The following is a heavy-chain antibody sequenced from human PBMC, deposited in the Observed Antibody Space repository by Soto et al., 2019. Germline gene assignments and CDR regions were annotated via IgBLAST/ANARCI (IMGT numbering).Heavy chain of an antibody. D-gene: IGHD2-2*01. Sequence: SVKVSCKASGYTFTGYYMHWVRQAPGQGLEWMGWINPNSGGTNYAQKFQGRVTMTRDTSISTAYMELSRLRSDDTAVYYCARGSKIGYCSSTSCYQRHYYYGMDVWGQGTTVTVSS. V-gene: IGHV1-2*02. CDR1: GYTFTGYY. CDR2: INPNSGGT. CDR3: ARGSKIGYCSSTSCYQRHYYYGMDV. J-gene: IGHJ6*02.